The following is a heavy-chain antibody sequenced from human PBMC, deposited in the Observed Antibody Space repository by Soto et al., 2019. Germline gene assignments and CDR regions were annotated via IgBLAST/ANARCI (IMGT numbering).Heavy chain of an antibody. V-gene: IGHV4-39*01. CDR3: ARHGMEVAGTRNYFDP. J-gene: IGHJ5*02. Sequence: PSETLSLTCSVSGGSININNYYWGWIRQPPGMGLEWIGSRYYSGSTYYNPSLKSRVTVSVDTSKNQFSLKLTSVTAADTAVYYCARHGMEVAGTRNYFDPWGQGILVTVSS. D-gene: IGHD6-19*01. CDR2: RYYSGST. CDR1: GGSININNYY.